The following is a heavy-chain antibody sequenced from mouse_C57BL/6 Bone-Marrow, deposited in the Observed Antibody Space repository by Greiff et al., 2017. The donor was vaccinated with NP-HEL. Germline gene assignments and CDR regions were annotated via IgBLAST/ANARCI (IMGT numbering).Heavy chain of an antibody. Sequence: DVMLVESGGGLVQPGGSLSLSCAASGFTFTDYYMSWVRQPPGKALAWLGFIRHKANGYTTEYSASVKGRFTISRDNSQSILYLQMQALRAEDRATYYCGRYLGKLGRDYFDYWGQGTTLTVSS. D-gene: IGHD4-1*01. CDR2: IRHKANGYTT. V-gene: IGHV7-3*01. J-gene: IGHJ2*01. CDR1: GFTFTDYY. CDR3: GRYLGKLGRDYFDY.